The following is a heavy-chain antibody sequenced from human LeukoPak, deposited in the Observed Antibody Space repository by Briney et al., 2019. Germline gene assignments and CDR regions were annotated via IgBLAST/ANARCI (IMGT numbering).Heavy chain of an antibody. Sequence: KPGGSLRPSCAASGFTFSSYSMNWVRQAPGKGLEWVSSISSSSSYIYYADSVKGRFTISRDNAKNSLYLQMNSLRAEDTAVYYCALGDYGAPFDYWGQGTLVTVSS. CDR2: ISSSSSYI. CDR3: ALGDYGAPFDY. V-gene: IGHV3-21*01. J-gene: IGHJ4*02. CDR1: GFTFSSYS. D-gene: IGHD4-17*01.